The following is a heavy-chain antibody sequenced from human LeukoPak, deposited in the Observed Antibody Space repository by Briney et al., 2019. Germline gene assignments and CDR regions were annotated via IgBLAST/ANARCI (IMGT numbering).Heavy chain of an antibody. CDR3: ASGYGSGSWRFDY. D-gene: IGHD3-10*01. Sequence: SETLSLTCAVSGASVSSSTYSWSWIRQPPGKGLEWIAYIYYNGRTTYNPSLKSRVTISLDTSKNQFSLRLSSVTDADTAVYYCASGYGSGSWRFDYWGQGTLATVSS. V-gene: IGHV4-61*01. J-gene: IGHJ4*02. CDR1: GASVSSSTYS. CDR2: IYYNGRT.